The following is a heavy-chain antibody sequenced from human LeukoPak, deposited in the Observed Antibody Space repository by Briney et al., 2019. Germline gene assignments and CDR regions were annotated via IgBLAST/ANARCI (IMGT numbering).Heavy chain of an antibody. V-gene: IGHV1-8*01. D-gene: IGHD2-15*01. CDR2: MNPVNGNA. CDR1: GYTFRSYY. J-gene: IGHJ4*02. Sequence: ASVKVSCKASGYTFRSYYVNWVRQAPGQGLEWMGWMNPVNGNAGYAQNFQGRVTMTRDTSMTTAYMELSSLRSEDTAVYYCARVCSGGSCLDYWGQGTLVTVSS. CDR3: ARVCSGGSCLDY.